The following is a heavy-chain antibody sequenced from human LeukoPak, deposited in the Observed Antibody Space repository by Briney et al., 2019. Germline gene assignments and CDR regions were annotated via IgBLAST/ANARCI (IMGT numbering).Heavy chain of an antibody. V-gene: IGHV1-2*02. Sequence: ASVKVSCKASGYTFTGYYMHWVRQAPGQGLEWMGWINPNSGGTNYAQKLQGRVTMTTDTSTSTAYMELRSLRSDDTAVYYCARMSGIQLWVGIDYWGQGTLVTVSS. CDR3: ARMSGIQLWVGIDY. J-gene: IGHJ4*02. CDR1: GYTFTGYY. D-gene: IGHD5-18*01. CDR2: INPNSGGT.